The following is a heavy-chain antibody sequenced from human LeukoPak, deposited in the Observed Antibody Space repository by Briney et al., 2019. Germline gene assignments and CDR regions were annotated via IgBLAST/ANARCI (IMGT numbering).Heavy chain of an antibody. CDR1: GFTVSSYE. D-gene: IGHD1-26*01. J-gene: IGHJ4*02. CDR3: ARGDSGSYYFDY. Sequence: GGSLRLSCAASGFTVSSYEMNWVRQAPGKGLEWVSYISSSGSTIYYADSVKGRFTISRDNAKNSLYLQMNSLRAEDTAVYYCARGDSGSYYFDYCGQGTLVTVSS. CDR2: ISSSGSTI. V-gene: IGHV3-48*03.